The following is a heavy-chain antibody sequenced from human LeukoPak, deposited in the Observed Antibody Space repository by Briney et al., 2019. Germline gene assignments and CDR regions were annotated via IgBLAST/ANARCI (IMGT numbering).Heavy chain of an antibody. CDR3: ARDPTYGSGSYYNEGQPLQYYYYYYGMDV. J-gene: IGHJ6*04. CDR2: ISYDGSNK. V-gene: IGHV3-30*04. Sequence: GGSLRLSCAASGFTFSNYAMHWVRQAPGKGLEWVAVISYDGSNKYYADSVKGRFTISRDNSKNTLYLQMNSLRAEDTAVYYCARDPTYGSGSYYNEGQPLQYYYYYYGMDVWGKGTTVTVSS. D-gene: IGHD3-10*01. CDR1: GFTFSNYA.